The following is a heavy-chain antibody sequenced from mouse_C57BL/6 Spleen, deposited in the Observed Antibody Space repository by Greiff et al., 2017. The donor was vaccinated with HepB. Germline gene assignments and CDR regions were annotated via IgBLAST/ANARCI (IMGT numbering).Heavy chain of an antibody. Sequence: EVQGVESGGGLVKPGGSLKLSCAASGFTFSSYAMSWVRQTPEKRLEWVATISDGGSYTYYPDNVKGRFTITRDNAKNNLYLQMSHLKSEDTAMYYCARDGYYCSRRAMDYWGQGTSVTVSS. CDR2: ISDGGSYT. CDR1: GFTFSSYA. V-gene: IGHV5-4*01. D-gene: IGHD1-1*01. J-gene: IGHJ4*01. CDR3: ARDGYYCSRRAMDY.